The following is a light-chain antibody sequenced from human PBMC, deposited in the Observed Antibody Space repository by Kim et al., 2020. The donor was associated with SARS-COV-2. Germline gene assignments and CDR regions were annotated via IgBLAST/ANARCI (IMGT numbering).Light chain of an antibody. CDR3: GTWDGSLNGRV. V-gene: IGLV1-44*01. Sequence: GQRVTMSSSGSNANIGSNKFNWYQQVPGTAPQLLIFSNNQRPSGVPDRVSGSKSGTSASLTISGLQSEDEADYYCGTWDGSLNGRVFGGGTQLTVL. CDR1: NANIGSNK. J-gene: IGLJ3*02. CDR2: SNN.